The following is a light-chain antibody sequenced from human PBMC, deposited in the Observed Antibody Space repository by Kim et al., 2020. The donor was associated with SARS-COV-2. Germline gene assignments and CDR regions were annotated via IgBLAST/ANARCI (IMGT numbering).Light chain of an antibody. V-gene: IGKV3-20*01. CDR3: QQYGYSTYT. CDR1: QSIISNY. J-gene: IGKJ2*01. Sequence: EIVLTQSPGTLSLFQGETATLSCRASQSIISNYLAWYQHRPGQAPRLLLFAASSRATGIPDRFSGRGSGTDFTLTINRLEPEDLAVYYCQQYGYSTYTFGQGTKLEI. CDR2: AAS.